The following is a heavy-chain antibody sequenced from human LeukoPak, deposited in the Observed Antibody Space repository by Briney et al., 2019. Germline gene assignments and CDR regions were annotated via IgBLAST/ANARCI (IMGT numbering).Heavy chain of an antibody. V-gene: IGHV3-7*01. J-gene: IGHJ4*02. CDR3: ARSGSIAVAGAFDY. D-gene: IGHD6-19*01. CDR2: IKEDGSEK. CDR1: GFTFSSYA. Sequence: GGSLRLSCAASGFTFSSYAMSWVRQAPGKGLEWVANIKEDGSEKHYVDSVRGRFTISRDNAKKSLYLQVNSLRAEDTAVYYCARSGSIAVAGAFDYWGQGTLVTVSS.